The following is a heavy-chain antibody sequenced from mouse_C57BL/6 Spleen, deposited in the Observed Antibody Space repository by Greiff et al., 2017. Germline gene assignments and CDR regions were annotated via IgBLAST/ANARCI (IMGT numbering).Heavy chain of an antibody. D-gene: IGHD2-12*01. J-gene: IGHJ4*01. CDR2: SRNKANDYTT. CDR3: ARDGYGGAMDY. CDR1: GFTFSDFY. V-gene: IGHV7-1*01. Sequence: DVKLVESGGGLVQSGRSLRLSCATSGFTFSDFYMEWVRQAPGKGLEWIAASRNKANDYTTEYSASVKGRFIVSRDTSQSILYLQMNALRADATAFYYCARDGYGGAMDYWGQGTSVTVSS.